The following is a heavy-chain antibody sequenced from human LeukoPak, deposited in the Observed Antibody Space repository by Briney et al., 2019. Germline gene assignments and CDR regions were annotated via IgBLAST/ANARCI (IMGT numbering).Heavy chain of an antibody. V-gene: IGHV3-23*01. Sequence: SGGSLRLSCAASGFTFSSYAMSWVRQAPGKGLEWVAAISGSGTGTYYADSVKGRFTISRDNSKNTLYLQMNSLRAEDTAVYYCAKGRAYGGYWGQGTLVTVSS. CDR1: GFTFSSYA. CDR3: AKGRAYGGY. D-gene: IGHD4-23*01. J-gene: IGHJ4*02. CDR2: ISGSGTGT.